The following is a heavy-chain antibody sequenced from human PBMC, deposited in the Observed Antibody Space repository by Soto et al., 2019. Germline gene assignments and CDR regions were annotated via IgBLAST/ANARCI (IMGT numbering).Heavy chain of an antibody. V-gene: IGHV1-69*02. Sequence: GASVNVSCKASGGTFSSYTISWVRQAPGQGLEWMGRIIPILGIANYAQKFQGRVTITADKSTSTAYMELSSLRSEDTAVYYCARAPDDIVVVVAATPFFDYWGQGTLVTVSS. D-gene: IGHD2-15*01. CDR3: ARAPDDIVVVVAATPFFDY. CDR1: GGTFSSYT. CDR2: IIPILGIA. J-gene: IGHJ4*02.